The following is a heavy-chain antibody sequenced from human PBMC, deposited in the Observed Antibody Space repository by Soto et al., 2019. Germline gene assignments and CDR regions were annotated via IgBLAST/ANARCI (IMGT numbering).Heavy chain of an antibody. CDR2: ISYDGSNE. V-gene: IGHV3-30*03. Sequence: PGGSLRLSCAASGFTFSSFGMHWVRQAPGKGLEWVAHISYDGSNEHSADSVKGRLTISRDNSEDTLYLQMNSLIVEDTAVYFCARGGSPGTITMIVVDHFDYWGQGTLVTVSS. CDR3: ARGGSPGTITMIVVDHFDY. CDR1: GFTFSSFG. J-gene: IGHJ4*02. D-gene: IGHD3-22*01.